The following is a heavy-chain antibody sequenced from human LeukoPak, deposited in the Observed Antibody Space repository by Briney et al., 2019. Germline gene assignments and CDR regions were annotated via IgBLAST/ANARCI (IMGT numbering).Heavy chain of an antibody. CDR1: GFTFTSYS. D-gene: IGHD1-26*01. CDR2: ISGGGGST. CDR3: AKGVLVGAP. J-gene: IGHJ4*02. V-gene: IGHV3-23*01. Sequence: PGGSLRLSCAASGFTFTSYSMNWVRQAPGKGLEWVSTISGGGGSTYYADSVKGRFTISRDNSKNTLYLQMNSLRAEDTAVYYCAKGVLVGAPGGQGTLVTVSS.